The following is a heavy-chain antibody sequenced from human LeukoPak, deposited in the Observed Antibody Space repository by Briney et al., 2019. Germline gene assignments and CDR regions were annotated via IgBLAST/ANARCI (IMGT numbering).Heavy chain of an antibody. V-gene: IGHV3-21*01. D-gene: IGHD6-19*01. CDR2: ISSSSSYI. J-gene: IGHJ3*02. CDR1: GFTFSSYG. Sequence: PGGSLRLSCAASGFTFSSYGMSWVRQAPGKGLEWVSSISSSSSYIYYADSVKGRFTISRDNAKNSLYLQMNSLRAEDTAVYYCARAGIAVAGRVAFDIWGQGTMVTVSS. CDR3: ARAGIAVAGRVAFDI.